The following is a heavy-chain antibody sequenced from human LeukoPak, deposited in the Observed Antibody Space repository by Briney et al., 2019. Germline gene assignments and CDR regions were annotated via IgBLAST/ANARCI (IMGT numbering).Heavy chain of an antibody. V-gene: IGHV3-23*01. CDR1: GFTFSSYA. D-gene: IGHD5-24*01. J-gene: IGHJ1*01. CDR2: ISASGGST. CDR3: AKERDDDNPDFRH. Sequence: PGGSLRLSCAASGFTFSSYAMGWVRQAPEKGLEWVSTISASGGSTFYADSVKGRFTMSRDNSKNTLYLQMNSLRVVDTAVYYCAKERDDDNPDFRHWGQGTLVTVSS.